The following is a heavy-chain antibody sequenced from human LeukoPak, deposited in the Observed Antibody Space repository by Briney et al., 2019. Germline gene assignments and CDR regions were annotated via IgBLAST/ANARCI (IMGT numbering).Heavy chain of an antibody. Sequence: TGGSLRLSCAASGFTFSSYVMSWVRQAPGKGLEWVSSISNSGGSTYYADSVKGRFTISRDNSKNTLYLQMSNLRAEDTAVYFCARGGGLDVWGQGATVTVSS. CDR3: ARGGGLDV. D-gene: IGHD3-16*01. CDR1: GFTFSSYV. CDR2: ISNSGGST. V-gene: IGHV3-23*01. J-gene: IGHJ6*02.